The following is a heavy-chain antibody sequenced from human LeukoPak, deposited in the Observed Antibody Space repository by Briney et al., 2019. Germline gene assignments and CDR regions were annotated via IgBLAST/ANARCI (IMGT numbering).Heavy chain of an antibody. CDR2: ISYDGSNK. V-gene: IGHV3-30-3*01. Sequence: GRSLRLSCAASGFTFSSYAMHWVRQAPGKGLEWVAVISYDGSNKYYADSVKGRFTISRDNSKNTLYLQMNSLRAEDTAVYYCARGRLDYGDYYADFDYWGQGTLVTVSS. CDR1: GFTFSSYA. CDR3: ARGRLDYGDYYADFDY. J-gene: IGHJ4*02. D-gene: IGHD4-17*01.